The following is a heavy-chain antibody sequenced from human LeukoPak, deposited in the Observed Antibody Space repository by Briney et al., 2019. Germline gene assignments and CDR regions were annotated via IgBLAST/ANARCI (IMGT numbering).Heavy chain of an antibody. CDR3: ARGGDILTGYLYYFDY. Sequence: WASVKVSCKASGYTFTGYYMHWVRQAPGQGLEWMGWINPNSGGTNYAQKFQGWVTMTRDTSISTAYMELSRLRSDDTAVYYCARGGDILTGYLYYFDYWGQGTLVTVSS. J-gene: IGHJ4*02. CDR2: INPNSGGT. D-gene: IGHD3-9*01. V-gene: IGHV1-2*04. CDR1: GYTFTGYY.